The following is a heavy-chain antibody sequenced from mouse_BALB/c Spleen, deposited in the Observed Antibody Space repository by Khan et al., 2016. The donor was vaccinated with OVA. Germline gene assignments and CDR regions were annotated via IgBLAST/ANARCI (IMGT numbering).Heavy chain of an antibody. Sequence: QIQLVQSGPELVRPGVSVKISCKGSGYTFTDYAMYWVKQSHAKSLEWIGLISTYSGNTNYNQKFKGKATMTVDKSSSPAYMELARLTSEDSAMYYCARPAYDGYYDYWGKGTALTVSS. V-gene: IGHV1S137*01. J-gene: IGHJ2*01. D-gene: IGHD2-3*01. CDR3: ARPAYDGYYDY. CDR2: ISTYSGNT. CDR1: GYTFTDYA.